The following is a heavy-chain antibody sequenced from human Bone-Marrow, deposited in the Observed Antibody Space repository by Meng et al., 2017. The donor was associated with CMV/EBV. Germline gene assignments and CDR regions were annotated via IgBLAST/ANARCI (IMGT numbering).Heavy chain of an antibody. CDR2: MNPNSGNT. CDR3: ARPWGRRTARYYYYGMDV. D-gene: IGHD3-16*01. J-gene: IGHJ6*02. CDR1: GYTFTSYD. Sequence: ASVKVSCKASGYTFTSYDINWVRQATGQGLEWMGWMNPNSGNTGYAQKFQGRVTITRNTSISTAYMELSSLRSEDTAVYYSARPWGRRTARYYYYGMDVWGQGTTVTVSS. V-gene: IGHV1-8*03.